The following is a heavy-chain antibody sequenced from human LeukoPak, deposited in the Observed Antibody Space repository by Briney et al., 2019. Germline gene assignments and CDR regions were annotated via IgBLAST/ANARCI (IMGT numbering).Heavy chain of an antibody. CDR1: GGSISSGSYY. CDR2: IYTSGST. CDR3: ARGRTYPKLGSYWYFDL. D-gene: IGHD7-27*01. Sequence: PSETLSLTCTVSGGSISSGSYYWSWIRQPAGKGLEWIGRIYTSGSTNYNPSLKSRVTISVDTSKNQFSLKLSSVTAADTAVYYCARGRTYPKLGSYWYFDLWGRGTLVTVSS. V-gene: IGHV4-61*02. J-gene: IGHJ2*01.